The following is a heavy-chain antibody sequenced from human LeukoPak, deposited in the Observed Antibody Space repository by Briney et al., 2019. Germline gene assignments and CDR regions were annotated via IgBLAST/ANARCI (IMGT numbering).Heavy chain of an antibody. CDR1: GFTFGSYD. CDR2: ISSSGGST. CDR3: AKLREWELPDLFDY. V-gene: IGHV3-23*01. D-gene: IGHD1-26*01. J-gene: IGHJ4*02. Sequence: GGTLRLSCAASGFTFGSYDMGWVRQAPGKGLDWVSGISSSGGSTYYADSVKGRFTISRDNSKNTLYLQMNSLRAEDTAVYYCAKLREWELPDLFDYWGQGTLVTVSS.